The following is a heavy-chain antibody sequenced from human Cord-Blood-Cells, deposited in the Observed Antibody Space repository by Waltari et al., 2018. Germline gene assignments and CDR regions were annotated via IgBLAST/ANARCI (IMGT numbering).Heavy chain of an antibody. D-gene: IGHD3-9*01. CDR3: ASVFFDWLLCY. CDR2: IKQEGSEK. J-gene: IGHJ4*02. CDR1: GFTFSSYW. Sequence: EVQLVESGGGLVQPGGSLRLSCAASGFTFSSYWMSWVGQAPGKGLEWVANIKQEGSEKYYVDSVKGRFTISRDNAKNALYLQMNSLRAEDTAVYYCASVFFDWLLCYWGQGTLVTVSS. V-gene: IGHV3-7*01.